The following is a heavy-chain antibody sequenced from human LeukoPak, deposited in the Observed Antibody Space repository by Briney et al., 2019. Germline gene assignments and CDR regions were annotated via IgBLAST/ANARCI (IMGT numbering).Heavy chain of an antibody. J-gene: IGHJ6*02. D-gene: IGHD5-12*01. CDR1: GYTFTGYY. CDR3: ARDLPWSGYDLGPLYGMDV. V-gene: IGHV1-2*02. CDR2: INTNIRGT. Sequence: ASMKASCNVSGYTFTGYYIHWVRHAPGQGLEWIGWINTNIRGTNYTQKFQGTVTMTTDTSISTAYMELSRLRADDTAVYYCARDLPWSGYDLGPLYGMDVWGQGTTVTVSS.